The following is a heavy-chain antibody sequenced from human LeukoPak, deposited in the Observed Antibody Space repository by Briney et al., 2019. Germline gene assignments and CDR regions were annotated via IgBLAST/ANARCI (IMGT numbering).Heavy chain of an antibody. V-gene: IGHV4-59*01. CDR2: IYYSGST. CDR3: ARVRTRWYFDL. CDR1: GGSISSYY. J-gene: IGHJ2*01. Sequence: PSETLSLTCTVSGGSISSYYWSWIRQPPGKGLEWIGYIYYSGSTYYNPSLKSRVTISVDTSKNQFSLKLSSVTAADTAVYYCARVRTRWYFDLWGRGTLVTVSS. D-gene: IGHD1-14*01.